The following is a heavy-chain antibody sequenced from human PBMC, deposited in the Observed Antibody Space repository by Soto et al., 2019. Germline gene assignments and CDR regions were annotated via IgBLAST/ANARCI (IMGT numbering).Heavy chain of an antibody. CDR2: VYHGGLT. V-gene: IGHV4-4*02. D-gene: IGHD2-15*01. CDR3: ARSGGYFLDY. J-gene: IGHJ4*01. CDR1: RGSVTSENW. Sequence: QVQLQESGPGLEQPSGTLSLTCAVSRGSVTSENWWNWVRQPPGKGLEWIGEVYHGGLTNYNPSLRSRVTISLDRSRNHVFLELSFVTAADTAVYYCARSGGYFLDYWGHGTLAAVSS.